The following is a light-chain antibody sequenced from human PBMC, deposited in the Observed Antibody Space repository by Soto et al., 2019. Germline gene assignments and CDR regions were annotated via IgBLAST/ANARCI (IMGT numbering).Light chain of an antibody. Sequence: QSALTQPPSVSGFPGQSVTISCTGTSSDVGSYNRVSWYQQPPGTAPKLMIYEVSNRPSGVPDRFSGSKSGNTASLTISGLQAEDEADYYCSSYTSSSTPVVFGGGTQLTVL. CDR2: EVS. V-gene: IGLV2-18*02. CDR1: SSDVGSYNR. J-gene: IGLJ2*01. CDR3: SSYTSSSTPVV.